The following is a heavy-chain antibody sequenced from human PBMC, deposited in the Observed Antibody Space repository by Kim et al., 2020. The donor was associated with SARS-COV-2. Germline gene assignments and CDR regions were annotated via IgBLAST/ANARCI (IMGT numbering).Heavy chain of an antibody. CDR1: GISFTAYN. CDR2: ISSSSTTI. CDR3: ARERGDCDC. J-gene: IGHJ4*02. V-gene: IGHV3-48*04. D-gene: IGHD2-21*02. Sequence: GGSLRLSCVASGISFTAYNINWVRLAPGRGLEWVSYISSSSTTIYYADSVKGRFTISRDNAKNSLFLQLNTLSADDTAVYHCARERGDCDCWCQG.